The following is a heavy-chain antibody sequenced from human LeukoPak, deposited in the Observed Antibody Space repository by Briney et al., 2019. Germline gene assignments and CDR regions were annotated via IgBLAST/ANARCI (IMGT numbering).Heavy chain of an antibody. Sequence: SSETLSLTCAVSGSSISSGYYWAWIRQPPGKGLEWIGSVFHSGSTYYNPSLKSRVTISVDTSKNQFSLKLSSVTAADTAVYYCARSGNYYDSSGYYSDAFDIWGQGTMVTVSS. D-gene: IGHD3-22*01. CDR3: ARSGNYYDSSGYYSDAFDI. CDR1: GSSISSGYY. J-gene: IGHJ3*02. CDR2: VFHSGST. V-gene: IGHV4-38-2*01.